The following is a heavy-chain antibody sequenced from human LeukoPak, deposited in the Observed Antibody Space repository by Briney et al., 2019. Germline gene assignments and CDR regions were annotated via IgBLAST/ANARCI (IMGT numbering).Heavy chain of an antibody. CDR2: INSDGTST. Sequence: GGSLRLSCEASGFIFSNYWMHWVRQAPGKGPVWVSRINSDGTSTSHADSVKGRFTISRDNAKNTLYLQMNSLRAEDTAVYYCARDVVMVVAATAIVFWGQRGLVTVSS. CDR1: GFIFSNYW. CDR3: ARDVVMVVAATAIVF. D-gene: IGHD2-15*01. V-gene: IGHV3-74*01. J-gene: IGHJ4*02.